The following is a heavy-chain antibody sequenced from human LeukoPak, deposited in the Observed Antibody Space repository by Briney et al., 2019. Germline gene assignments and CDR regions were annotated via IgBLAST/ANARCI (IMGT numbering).Heavy chain of an antibody. CDR3: ARDPGSLQYPWGLC. D-gene: IGHD4-11*01. J-gene: IGHJ4*02. CDR2: INTNTGNP. Sequence: GASVKVSCKASGYTFTSYAMNWVRQAPGQGLEWMGWINTNTGNPTYAQGFTGRFVFSLDTSVSTAYLQISSLKAEDTAVYYCARDPGSLQYPWGLCWGQGTLVTVSS. V-gene: IGHV7-4-1*02. CDR1: GYTFTSYA.